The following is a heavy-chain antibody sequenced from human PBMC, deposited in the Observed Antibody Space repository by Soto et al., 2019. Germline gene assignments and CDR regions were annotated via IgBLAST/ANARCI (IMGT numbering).Heavy chain of an antibody. J-gene: IGHJ4*02. D-gene: IGHD3-22*01. V-gene: IGHV3-74*01. Sequence: EVQLVESGGGLVQPGGSLRVSCAASGFTFSSYWLHWVRQAPGKGLVWVSGINTDGGSTDYADSVKGRFIISRDNAKNTLYLQMNSLRAEDTAVYYCARPRYDSTGTPFDHWGLGTLVTVSS. CDR3: ARPRYDSTGTPFDH. CDR2: INTDGGST. CDR1: GFTFSSYW.